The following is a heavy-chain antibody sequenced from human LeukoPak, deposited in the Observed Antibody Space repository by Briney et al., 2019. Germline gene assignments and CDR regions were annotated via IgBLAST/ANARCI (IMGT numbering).Heavy chain of an antibody. CDR3: ARDRYGYALDY. Sequence: SETLSLTCTVSGGSVSSDYWSWIRQTPGKGLEWIGYIYYSGNTNYNPSLKSRVTISVDTSKNQFSLKLSSVTAADTAVYYCARDRYGYALDYWGQGTLVTVSS. V-gene: IGHV4-59*02. D-gene: IGHD5-12*01. CDR2: IYYSGNT. CDR1: GGSVSSDY. J-gene: IGHJ4*02.